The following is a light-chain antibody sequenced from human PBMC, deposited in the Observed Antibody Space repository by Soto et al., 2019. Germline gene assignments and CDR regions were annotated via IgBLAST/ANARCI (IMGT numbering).Light chain of an antibody. CDR3: QQYSDYPWT. Sequence: DIQMTQSPSTLSASVGDRVTITCRASQSISGWLAWYQQKPGRAPNLLIYKASSLESGVPSRFSGSGSGTEFTFTISSLQPDDFATYYCQQYSDYPWTFGQGTKMELK. CDR1: QSISGW. J-gene: IGKJ1*01. CDR2: KAS. V-gene: IGKV1-5*03.